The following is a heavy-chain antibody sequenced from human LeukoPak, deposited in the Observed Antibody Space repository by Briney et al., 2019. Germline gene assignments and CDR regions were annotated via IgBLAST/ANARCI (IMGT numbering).Heavy chain of an antibody. CDR1: GFTFSSYA. CDR3: ARDNYVGDGVFDY. CDR2: ISYDGSNK. V-gene: IGHV3-30-3*01. J-gene: IGHJ4*02. Sequence: GGSLRLSCAASGFTFSSYAMHWVRQAPGKGLEWVAVISYDGSNKYYADSVKGRFTISRDNSKNTLYLQMNSLRAEDTAVYYCARDNYVGDGVFDYWGQGTLVTVSS. D-gene: IGHD3-10*01.